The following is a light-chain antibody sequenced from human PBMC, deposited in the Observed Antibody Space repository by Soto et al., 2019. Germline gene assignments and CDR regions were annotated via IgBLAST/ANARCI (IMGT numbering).Light chain of an antibody. Sequence: ELVLTQSPGTLSLSPGERATLSCRAGRSVGTHLAWYQHKGGQAPRLLIYGASNRASGVPDRFSGSGSGTDFTLTINRLEPEDFALYYCQQYESSVTFGQGTKVESK. V-gene: IGKV3-20*01. CDR2: GAS. CDR1: RSVGTH. J-gene: IGKJ1*01. CDR3: QQYESSVT.